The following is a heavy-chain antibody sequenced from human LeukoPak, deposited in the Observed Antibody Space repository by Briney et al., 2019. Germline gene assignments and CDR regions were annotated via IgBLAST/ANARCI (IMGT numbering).Heavy chain of an antibody. CDR2: ISYDGSNK. J-gene: IGHJ4*02. D-gene: IGHD5-12*01. Sequence: PGGSLRLSCAASGFTFSSYAMHWVRQAPGKGLEWVAVISYDGSNKYYADSVKGRFTISRDNSKNTLYLQMNSLRAEDTAVYYCARVYDREWLRFSIFDYWGQGTLVTVSS. CDR1: GFTFSSYA. CDR3: ARVYDREWLRFSIFDY. V-gene: IGHV3-30-3*01.